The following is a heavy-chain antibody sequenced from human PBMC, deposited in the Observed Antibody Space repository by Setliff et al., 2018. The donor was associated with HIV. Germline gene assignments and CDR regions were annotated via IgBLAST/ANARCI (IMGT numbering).Heavy chain of an antibody. J-gene: IGHJ3*02. CDR3: ARAGITIFWNAFDM. D-gene: IGHD3-9*01. CDR1: GGSISSSDYY. CDR2: MYYSGST. Sequence: KPSETLSLTCTVSGGSISSSDYYWSWIRQPPGKGLEWIGYMYYSGSTYYNPSLKSRLTISLDASKNQFSLKLSTVTAADTAVYYCARAGITIFWNAFDMWGQGTMVTVSS. V-gene: IGHV4-30-4*08.